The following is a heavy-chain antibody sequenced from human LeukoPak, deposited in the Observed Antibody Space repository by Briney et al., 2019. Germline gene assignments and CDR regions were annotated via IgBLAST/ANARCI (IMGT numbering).Heavy chain of an antibody. Sequence: SETLSLTCTVSGGSISSHYWSWIRQPPGKGLEWIGYIYYSGSTNYNPSLKSRVTISVDTSKNQFSLKLSSVTAADTAVYYCAKITTPCYYYYMDVWGKGTTVTVSS. CDR2: IYYSGST. J-gene: IGHJ6*03. D-gene: IGHD4-11*01. CDR3: AKITTPCYYYYMDV. CDR1: GGSISSHY. V-gene: IGHV4-59*11.